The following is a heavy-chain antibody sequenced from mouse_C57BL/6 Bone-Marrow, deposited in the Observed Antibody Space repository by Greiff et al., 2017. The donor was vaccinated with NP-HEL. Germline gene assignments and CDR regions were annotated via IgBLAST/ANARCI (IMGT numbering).Heavy chain of an antibody. Sequence: VQLQQPGAELVMPGASVKLSCKASGYTFTSYWMHWVKQRPGQGLEWIGEIDPSDSYTNYNQKFKGKSTLTVDKSSSTAYMQLSSLTSEDSAVYYCARSGWIYYRLDAMDYWGQGTSVTVSS. CDR1: GYTFTSYW. CDR3: ARSGWIYYRLDAMDY. J-gene: IGHJ4*01. D-gene: IGHD2-14*01. V-gene: IGHV1-69*01. CDR2: IDPSDSYT.